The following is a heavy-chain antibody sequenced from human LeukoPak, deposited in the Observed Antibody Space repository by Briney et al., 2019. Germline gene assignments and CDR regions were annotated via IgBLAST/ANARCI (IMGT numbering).Heavy chain of an antibody. D-gene: IGHD2-2*01. J-gene: IGHJ6*03. V-gene: IGHV4-61*02. Sequence: SETLSLTCTVSGGSISSGSYYWSWIRQPAGKGLEWIGRIYTSGSINYNPSLKSRVTISVDTSKNQFSLKLSSVTAADKAVYYCARGPPSRYCSSTSCYLMGYYYYYYMDVWGKGTTVTVSS. CDR3: ARGPPSRYCSSTSCYLMGYYYYYYMDV. CDR2: IYTSGSI. CDR1: GGSISSGSYY.